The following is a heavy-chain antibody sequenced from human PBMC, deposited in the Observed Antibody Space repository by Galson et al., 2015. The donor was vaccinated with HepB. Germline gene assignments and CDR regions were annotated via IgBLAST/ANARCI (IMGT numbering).Heavy chain of an antibody. CDR1: GYTFTHYL. CDR3: ARDRSSTPNWFDP. V-gene: IGHV1-3*01. D-gene: IGHD6-13*01. J-gene: IGHJ5*02. Sequence: SVKVSCKASGYTFTHYLMHWVRQAPGQRLEWMGWINAGNGDTKYSQKFQGRVSITRDTSATTAYMELSSLRSEDTAVYYCARDRSSTPNWFDPWGQGTLVTVSS. CDR2: INAGNGDT.